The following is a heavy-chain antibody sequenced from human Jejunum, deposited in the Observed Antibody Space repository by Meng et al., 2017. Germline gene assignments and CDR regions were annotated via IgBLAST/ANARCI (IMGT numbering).Heavy chain of an antibody. CDR1: GGSFNSYF. V-gene: IGHV4-34*01. Sequence: QVHLRQWGAGLLKPSETLSLTFGVYGGSFNSYFWNWIRQPPGKGLEWIGEINQNGSTNYNPSLESRVTISMDKSKKEFSLRLASVTAADTALYYCVRGRDPMVVGELDPWGQGTLVTVSS. CDR3: VRGRDPMVVGELDP. D-gene: IGHD2-15*01. J-gene: IGHJ5*02. CDR2: INQNGST.